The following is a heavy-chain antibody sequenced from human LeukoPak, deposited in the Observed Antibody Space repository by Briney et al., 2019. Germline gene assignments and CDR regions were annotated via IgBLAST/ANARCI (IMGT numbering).Heavy chain of an antibody. D-gene: IGHD4-23*01. CDR3: AKVSGGGKSNEPVFDY. Sequence: ASVKVSCKASGGTFSSYAISWVRQAPGQGLEWMGRIIPILGIANYAQKFQGRVTITADKSTSTAYMELSSLRAEDTAVYYCAKVSGGGKSNEPVFDYWGQGTLVTVSS. CDR2: IIPILGIA. J-gene: IGHJ4*02. V-gene: IGHV1-69*04. CDR1: GGTFSSYA.